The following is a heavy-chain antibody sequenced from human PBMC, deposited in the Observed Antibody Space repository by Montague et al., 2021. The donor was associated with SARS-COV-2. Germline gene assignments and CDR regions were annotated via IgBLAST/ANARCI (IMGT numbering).Heavy chain of an antibody. J-gene: IGHJ5*02. CDR1: GGSFSDYD. V-gene: IGHV4-59*01. CDR2: IYYRGST. Sequence: SETLSLTCAVYGGSFSDYDWSWIRQPPGKGLEWIGYIYYRGSTNYNPSLETRVTITVDPSKNQFSLKLSSVTAADTAVYYCAREDRWNWFDPWGQGTLVIVSS. D-gene: IGHD5-24*01. CDR3: AREDRWNWFDP.